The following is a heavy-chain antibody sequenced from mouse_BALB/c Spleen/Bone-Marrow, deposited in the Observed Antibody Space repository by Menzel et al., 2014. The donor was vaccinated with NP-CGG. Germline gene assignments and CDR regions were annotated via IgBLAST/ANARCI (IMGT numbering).Heavy chain of an antibody. D-gene: IGHD1-2*01. J-gene: IGHJ3*01. V-gene: IGHV1S81*02. CDR3: TRSGRHYYSFAF. CDR2: INPSNGGS. Sequence: QVQLQQSGAELVKPGASVKLSCKASGYTFTTYYIFWVKQRPGQGLEWIGGINPSNGGSNFNEKFKSKATLTVDESSTTAYMQRSSLTSEDSAVYFCTRSGRHYYSFAFWGQGTLVTVSA. CDR1: GYTFTTYY.